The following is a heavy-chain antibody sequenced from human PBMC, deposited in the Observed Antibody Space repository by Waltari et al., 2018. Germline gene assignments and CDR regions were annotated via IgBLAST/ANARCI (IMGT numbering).Heavy chain of an antibody. CDR3: ARTGTTVTTSSYYYYMDV. CDR1: GGSISSHY. J-gene: IGHJ6*03. D-gene: IGHD4-17*01. V-gene: IGHV4-59*11. CDR2: IYYSGST. Sequence: QVQLQESGPGLVKPSETLSLTCTVSGGSISSHYWSWIRQPPGKGLEWIGYIYYSGSTNYNPSRKSRVTISVDTSKNQFSLKLSSVTAADTAVYYCARTGTTVTTSSYYYYMDVWGKGTTVTVSS.